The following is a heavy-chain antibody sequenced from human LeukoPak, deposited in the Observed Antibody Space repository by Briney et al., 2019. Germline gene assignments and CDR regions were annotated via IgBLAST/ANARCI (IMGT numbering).Heavy chain of an antibody. CDR3: ARGLPNYYGMDV. CDR2: IISSSTYI. J-gene: IGHJ6*02. Sequence: GGSLRLSSAASGFTFSRYTMNWVRQAPGKGLEWVSTIISSSTYIYYADSVKGRFTNSRDNAKNSMHLLMNSLRAEDTAVYYCARGLPNYYGMDVWGQGTTVTVSS. V-gene: IGHV3-21*01. CDR1: GFTFSRYT.